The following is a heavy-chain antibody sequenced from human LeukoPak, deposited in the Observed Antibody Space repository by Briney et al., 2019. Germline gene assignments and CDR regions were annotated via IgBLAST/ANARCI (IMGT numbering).Heavy chain of an antibody. CDR2: MIPIFGTA. CDR1: GGTFSSYA. J-gene: IGHJ5*02. D-gene: IGHD6-13*01. Sequence: SVKVSCKASGGTFSSYAISWGRQAPGQGLEWRGGMIPIFGTANYAQKMQGGVTITADKATSTAYMELSSLRSEDTAVYYCARGRPTTSIAAAGVNWFDPWGQATLVTASS. V-gene: IGHV1-69*06. CDR3: ARGRPTTSIAAAGVNWFDP.